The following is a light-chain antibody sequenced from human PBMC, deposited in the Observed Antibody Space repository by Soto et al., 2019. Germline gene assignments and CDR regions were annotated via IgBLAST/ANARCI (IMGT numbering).Light chain of an antibody. Sequence: QSALTQPPSAFGSPGQRVTSSCSGGSSNIGSNTVNWYQQLPGTAPKLLIYSNNQRPSGVPDRFSGSKSGTSASLAISGLQSEDEADYYCAAWDDSLMGVFGTGTKATVL. CDR2: SNN. J-gene: IGLJ1*01. CDR1: SSNIGSNT. V-gene: IGLV1-44*01. CDR3: AAWDDSLMGV.